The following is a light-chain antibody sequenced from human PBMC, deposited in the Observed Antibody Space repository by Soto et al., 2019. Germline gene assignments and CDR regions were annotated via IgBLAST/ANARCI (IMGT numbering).Light chain of an antibody. Sequence: EIVLTQSPGTLSLSPGERATLSCRASQSVSSSYLIWYQQRPGQPPRLLIYATSNRAAGFPDRFTGTGSGTDFSLTICGLEPEDSAVYYCQRYGSSALTFGGGTK. CDR2: ATS. J-gene: IGKJ4*01. V-gene: IGKV3-20*01. CDR1: QSVSSSY. CDR3: QRYGSSALT.